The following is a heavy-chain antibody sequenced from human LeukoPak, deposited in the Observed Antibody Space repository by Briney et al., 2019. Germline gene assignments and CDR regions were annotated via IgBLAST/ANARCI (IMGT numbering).Heavy chain of an antibody. CDR2: INHSGST. V-gene: IGHV4-34*01. D-gene: IGHD4-17*01. CDR1: GGSFSGYY. CDR3: ARVMTTVTTRGSLDPYYYYMDV. J-gene: IGHJ6*03. Sequence: SETLSLTCAVYGGSFSGYYWSWIRQPPGKGLEWIGEINHSGSTNYNPSLKSRVTISVDTSKNQFSLKLSSVTAADTAVYYCARVMTTVTTRGSLDPYYYYMDVWGKGTTVTVSS.